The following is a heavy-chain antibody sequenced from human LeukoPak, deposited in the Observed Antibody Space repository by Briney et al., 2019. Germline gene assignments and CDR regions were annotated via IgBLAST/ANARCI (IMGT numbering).Heavy chain of an antibody. CDR2: ISSSSTYI. D-gene: IGHD2/OR15-2a*01. J-gene: IGHJ1*01. CDR1: GFTFRSYS. V-gene: IGHV3-21*01. CDR3: ARSSGNSVIVRYFLH. Sequence: GGSLRLSCAASGFTFRSYSMNWVRQAPGKGLEWVSSISSSSTYIYYADSVKGRFTISRDNAKNSLYLQMNSLRDEDTAVYYCARSSGNSVIVRYFLHWGQGTLVTVSS.